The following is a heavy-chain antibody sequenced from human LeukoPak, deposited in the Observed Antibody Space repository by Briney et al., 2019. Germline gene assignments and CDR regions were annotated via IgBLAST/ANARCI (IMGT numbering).Heavy chain of an antibody. V-gene: IGHV3-23*01. CDR3: AKDPSLAARYYYGMDV. Sequence: SPCPSSAASRFASSTFAISWVRHAPRQGLGWVSAINGSGGGTYYADSAKGRFALYRDNSKNTSSLQMNSLRAEDTAVYYCAKDPSLAARYYYGMDVWGQGSTVTVSS. D-gene: IGHD6-13*01. CDR2: INGSGGGT. J-gene: IGHJ6*02. CDR1: RFASSTFA.